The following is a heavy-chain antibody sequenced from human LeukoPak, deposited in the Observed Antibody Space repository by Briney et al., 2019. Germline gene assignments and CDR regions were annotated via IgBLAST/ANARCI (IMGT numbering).Heavy chain of an antibody. D-gene: IGHD2-2*01. CDR1: GGSISSSSYY. CDR3: ARASRDIVVVPAASNYYYYGMDV. CDR2: IYYSGST. V-gene: IGHV4-39*07. J-gene: IGHJ6*02. Sequence: SETLSLTCTVSGGSISSSSYYWGWIRQPPGKGLEWIGSIYYSGSTYYNPSLKSRVTISVDTSKNQFSLKLSSVTAADTAVYYCARASRDIVVVPAASNYYYYGMDVWGQGTTVTVSS.